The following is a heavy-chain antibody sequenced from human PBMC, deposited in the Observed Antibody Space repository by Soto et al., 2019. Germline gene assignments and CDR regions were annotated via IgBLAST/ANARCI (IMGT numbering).Heavy chain of an antibody. V-gene: IGHV3-21*01. CDR3: AREGGSYYFDY. J-gene: IGHJ4*02. D-gene: IGHD1-26*01. CDR2: ISSSSSYI. CDR1: GFTFSSYS. Sequence: GESLKISCAASGFTFSSYSMNWVRQAPGKGLEWVSSISSSSSYIYYADSVKGRFTISRDNAKNSLYLQMNSLRAEDTAVYYCAREGGSYYFDYWGQGTLVTVSS.